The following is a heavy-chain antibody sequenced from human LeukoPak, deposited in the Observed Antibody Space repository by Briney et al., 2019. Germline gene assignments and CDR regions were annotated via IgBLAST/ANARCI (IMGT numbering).Heavy chain of an antibody. J-gene: IGHJ4*02. CDR1: GFTFSNYW. D-gene: IGHD3-16*01. CDR2: IKQDGSEK. CDR3: ARDLSFGQDVVDY. Sequence: GGSLRLSCTASGFTFSNYWMSWVRQAPGKGLEWVTNIKQDGSEKYYVDSVKGRFTISRDNAKNSLYLQMNSLTAEDTAVYYCARDLSFGQDVVDYWSQGTLVTVSS. V-gene: IGHV3-7*01.